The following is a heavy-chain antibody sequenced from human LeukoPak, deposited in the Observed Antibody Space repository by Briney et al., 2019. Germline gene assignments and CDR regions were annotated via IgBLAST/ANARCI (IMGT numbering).Heavy chain of an antibody. J-gene: IGHJ4*02. CDR3: ARQGSYDNSRYSFDY. CDR2: IYPGNADA. D-gene: IGHD3-22*01. CDR1: GYSLINHW. Sequence: GESLKISSKASGYSLINHWIGWVRQMPGKGLDWMGIIYPGNADATYSPSFQGQVTISADKSTTTVYLQWSSLKASDTAMYYCARQGSYDNSRYSFDYWGQGTLVTVSS. V-gene: IGHV5-51*01.